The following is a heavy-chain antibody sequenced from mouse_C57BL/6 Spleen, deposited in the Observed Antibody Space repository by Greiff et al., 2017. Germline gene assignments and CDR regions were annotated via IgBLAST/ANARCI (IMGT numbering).Heavy chain of an antibody. V-gene: IGHV5-16*01. Sequence: EVQVVESEGGLVQPGSSMKLSCTASGFTFSDYYMAWVRQVPEKGLEWVANINYDGSSTYYLDSLKSRFIISRDNAKNILYLQMSSLKSEDTATYYCARAPSYYGNLYFDVWGTGTTVTVSS. CDR1: GFTFSDYY. J-gene: IGHJ1*03. D-gene: IGHD2-10*01. CDR3: ARAPSYYGNLYFDV. CDR2: INYDGSST.